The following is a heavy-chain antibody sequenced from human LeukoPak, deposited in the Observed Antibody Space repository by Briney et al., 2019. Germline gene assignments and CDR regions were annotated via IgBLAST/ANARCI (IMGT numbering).Heavy chain of an antibody. Sequence: SETLSLTCTVSGGSISSTSHYWGWIRQPPGKGLEWIGSIYYSGSTYYNPSFKSRVTISVDTSKNQFSLKLSSVTAADTAVYYCANYDSSGYYYLADYWGQGTLVTVSS. D-gene: IGHD3-22*01. CDR1: GGSISSTSHY. V-gene: IGHV4-39*07. CDR2: IYYSGST. J-gene: IGHJ4*02. CDR3: ANYDSSGYYYLADY.